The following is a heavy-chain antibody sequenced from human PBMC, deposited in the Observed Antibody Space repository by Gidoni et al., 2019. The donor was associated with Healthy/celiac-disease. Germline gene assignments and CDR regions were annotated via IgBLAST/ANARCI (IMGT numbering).Heavy chain of an antibody. CDR2: ISYDVSNN. Sequence: VQLVESGGGVVQPGRSLRHPCAASGFTFSSYGLHWVRQAPGKGLEWVSVISYDVSNNYYADSVKGRFTISRDNSKNTLYLQMNSLRAEDTAVYYCAKVSGGEQWLAPDYWGQGTLVTVSS. CDR3: AKVSGGEQWLAPDY. J-gene: IGHJ4*02. D-gene: IGHD6-19*01. CDR1: GFTFSSYG. V-gene: IGHV3-30*18.